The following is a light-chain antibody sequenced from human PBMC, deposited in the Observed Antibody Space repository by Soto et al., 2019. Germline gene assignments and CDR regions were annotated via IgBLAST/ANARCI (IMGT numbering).Light chain of an antibody. CDR3: QQYNTYST. J-gene: IGKJ1*01. V-gene: IGKV1-5*01. CDR1: QSITNW. Sequence: DIQMTQSPSSLSASVGDRVTIACRASQSITNWLAWYQQKPGKAPKLLIYDASSLESGVPSRFSGGGFGTEFTLTINSLQPDDFATYYSQQYNTYSTFGQGTKVDVK. CDR2: DAS.